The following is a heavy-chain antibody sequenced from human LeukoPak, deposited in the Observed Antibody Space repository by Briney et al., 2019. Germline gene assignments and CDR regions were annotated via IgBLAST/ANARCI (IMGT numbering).Heavy chain of an antibody. D-gene: IGHD6-19*01. CDR3: ARSVLAVAGDFDY. V-gene: IGHV3-21*01. Sequence: GGSLRLSCAASGFTFSSYSMNWVRQAPGKGLEWVSSISSSSGYIYYADSVKGRFTISRDNAKNSLYLQMNSLRAEDTAAYYCARSVLAVAGDFDYWGQGTLVTVSS. CDR1: GFTFSSYS. J-gene: IGHJ4*02. CDR2: ISSSSGYI.